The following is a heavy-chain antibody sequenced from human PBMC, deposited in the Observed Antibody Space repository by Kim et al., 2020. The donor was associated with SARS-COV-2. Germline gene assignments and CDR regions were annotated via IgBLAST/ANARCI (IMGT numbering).Heavy chain of an antibody. CDR2: IKRDGSVE. CDR3: ARIEVPGFFDY. J-gene: IGHJ4*02. Sequence: GGSLRLSCAASGFSFGGYWMTWVRQAPGKGLEWVAYIKRDGSVEDYLDSVEGRFAISRDNAKNSLYLQMNSLRVDDTAVYYCARIEVPGFFDYWGPGSLV. CDR1: GFSFGGYW. V-gene: IGHV3-7*01.